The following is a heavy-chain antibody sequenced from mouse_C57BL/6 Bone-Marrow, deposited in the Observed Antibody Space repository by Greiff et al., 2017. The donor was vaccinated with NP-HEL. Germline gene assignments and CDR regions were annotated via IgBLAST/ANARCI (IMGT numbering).Heavy chain of an antibody. CDR1: GYTFTSYW. Sequence: VQLQQPGAELVRPGSSVKLSCKASGYTFTSYWMDWVKQRPRQGLEWIGNIYPSDSETHYNQKFKDKATLTVDKSSNTAYMQLSSLTSEDSAVYYCAREKIWLRYAMDYWGQGTSVTVSS. V-gene: IGHV1-61*01. CDR2: IYPSDSET. D-gene: IGHD2-2*01. J-gene: IGHJ4*01. CDR3: AREKIWLRYAMDY.